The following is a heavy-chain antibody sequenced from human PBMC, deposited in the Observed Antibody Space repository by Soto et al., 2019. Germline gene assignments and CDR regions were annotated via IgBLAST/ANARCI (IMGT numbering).Heavy chain of an antibody. Sequence: SETLSLTCTVSGGSISTYYWSWIRQPPGKGLEWIGYIYHDGSTSYNPSLKSRVTISVDKSKNQFSLKLSSVTAADTAVYYCARDYMVRGVMRWFDPWGQGTLVTVSS. CDR3: ARDYMVRGVMRWFDP. V-gene: IGHV4-59*12. J-gene: IGHJ5*02. CDR2: IYHDGST. D-gene: IGHD3-10*01. CDR1: GGSISTYY.